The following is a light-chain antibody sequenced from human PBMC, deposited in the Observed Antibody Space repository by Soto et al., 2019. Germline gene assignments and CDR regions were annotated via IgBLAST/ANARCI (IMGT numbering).Light chain of an antibody. CDR2: DAS. CDR1: QSVISY. Sequence: EIVLTLSPATLSLYEGEGATRSCRASQSVISYLAWYQQKPGQAPRLLIYDASNRATGIPARFSGSGSRTDFTLTISSLEPEDFALYYCPQRSNWPPVTFRPGTKVDI. J-gene: IGKJ3*01. CDR3: PQRSNWPPVT. V-gene: IGKV3-11*01.